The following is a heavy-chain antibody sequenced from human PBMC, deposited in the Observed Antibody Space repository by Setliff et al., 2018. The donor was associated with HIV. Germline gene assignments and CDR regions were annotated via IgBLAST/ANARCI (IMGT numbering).Heavy chain of an antibody. CDR2: IYTRGNT. D-gene: IGHD2-15*01. V-gene: IGHV4-61*02. Sequence: TLSLTCSVSGGSVSSVNYYWSWIRQAAGKGLEWIGRIYTRGNTNYNPSLRSRVTISVDMSKNQFSLNLSSVIAADTAIYFCARFTVVVFGAGEPSWFDPWGQGILVTVSS. CDR1: GGSVSSVNYY. CDR3: ARFTVVVFGAGEPSWFDP. J-gene: IGHJ5*02.